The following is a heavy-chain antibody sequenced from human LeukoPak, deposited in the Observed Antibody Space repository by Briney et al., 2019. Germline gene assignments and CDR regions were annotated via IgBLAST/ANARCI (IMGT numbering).Heavy chain of an antibody. Sequence: GRSLRLSCAASGFTFSSYAMHWVRQAPGKGLEWVAVISYDGSNKYYADSMKGRFTISRDNSKNTLYLQMNSLRAEDTAVYYCARAPSLLLWFGEYFDYWGQGTLVTVSS. CDR2: ISYDGSNK. J-gene: IGHJ4*02. V-gene: IGHV3-30*04. CDR1: GFTFSSYA. D-gene: IGHD3-10*01. CDR3: ARAPSLLLWFGEYFDY.